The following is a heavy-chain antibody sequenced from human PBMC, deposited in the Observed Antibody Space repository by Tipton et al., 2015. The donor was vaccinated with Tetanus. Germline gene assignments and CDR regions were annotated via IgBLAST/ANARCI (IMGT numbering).Heavy chain of an antibody. CDR1: GGSISSGDYY. CDR2: IYYSGST. Sequence: TLSLTCTVSGGSISSGDYYWSWIRQPPGKGPEWIGYIYYSGSTYYNPSLKSRVTISVDTSKNQFSLKLSSVTAAVTAVYYCARLRYDSSGYRFDYWGQGTLVTVSS. J-gene: IGHJ4*02. V-gene: IGHV4-30-4*01. D-gene: IGHD3-22*01. CDR3: ARLRYDSSGYRFDY.